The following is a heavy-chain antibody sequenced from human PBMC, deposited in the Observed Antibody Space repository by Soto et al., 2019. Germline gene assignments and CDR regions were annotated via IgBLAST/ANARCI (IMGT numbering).Heavy chain of an antibody. D-gene: IGHD2-15*01. CDR1: GYTFTSYG. V-gene: IGHV1-18*01. CDR2: ISAYNGNT. CDR3: ARDSYCSGGSCYSRYYYYGMDV. J-gene: IGHJ6*02. Sequence: QVQLVQSGAEVKKPGASVKVSCKASGYTFTSYGISWVRQAPGQGLEWMGWISAYNGNTNYAQKLQGRVTMTTDTSTSTAYMELRSLRSDDTAVYYCARDSYCSGGSCYSRYYYYGMDVWGQGTTVTVS.